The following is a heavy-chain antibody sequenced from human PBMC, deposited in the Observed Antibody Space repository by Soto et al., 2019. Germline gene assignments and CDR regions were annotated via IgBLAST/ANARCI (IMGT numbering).Heavy chain of an antibody. V-gene: IGHV3-7*01. J-gene: IGHJ4*02. CDR2: IKQDGSEK. CDR1: GFTFSSYW. CDR3: AREIRFLEWLFPDY. D-gene: IGHD3-3*01. Sequence: PGGSLRLSCAASGFTFSSYWMSWFRQAPGKGLEWVANIKQDGSEKYYVDSVKGRFTISRDNAKNSLYLQMNSLRAEDTAVYYCAREIRFLEWLFPDYWGQGTLVTVSS.